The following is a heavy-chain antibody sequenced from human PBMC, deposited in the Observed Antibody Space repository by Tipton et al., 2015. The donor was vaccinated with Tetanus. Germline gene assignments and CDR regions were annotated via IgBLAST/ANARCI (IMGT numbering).Heavy chain of an antibody. CDR1: GFTFSSYA. CDR2: ISGSGGST. J-gene: IGHJ4*02. Sequence: SLRLSCAASGFTFSSYAMSWVRQAPGKGLEWVSAISGSGGSTYYADSVKGRFTISRDNSKNTLYLQMNSLRAEDTAVYYCTDCSGGSCYGVYWGQGTLVTVSS. D-gene: IGHD2-15*01. CDR3: TDCSGGSCYGVY. V-gene: IGHV3-23*01.